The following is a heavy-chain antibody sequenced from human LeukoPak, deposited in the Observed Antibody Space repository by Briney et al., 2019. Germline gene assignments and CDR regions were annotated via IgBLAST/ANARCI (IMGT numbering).Heavy chain of an antibody. J-gene: IGHJ5*02. CDR3: ARDEDKRLPINYFDP. CDR1: GFSFSTYN. CDR2: INSRSTTI. Sequence: GGSVRLSCAASGFSFSTYNMNWVRQAPEKGPEWISFINSRSTTIYYADSVKGRFTISRDNARNSLDLQMNSLRVEDTAVYYCARDEDKRLPINYFDPWGQGTLVTVSS. D-gene: IGHD2-15*01. V-gene: IGHV3-48*04.